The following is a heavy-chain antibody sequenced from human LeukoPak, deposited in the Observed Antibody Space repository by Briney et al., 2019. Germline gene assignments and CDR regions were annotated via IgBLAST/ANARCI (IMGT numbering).Heavy chain of an antibody. V-gene: IGHV1-2*02. Sequence: ASVKVSCKASGYTFTGYYMHWVRQAPGQGLEWMGWINPNSGGTNYAQKFQGRVTMTRDTSISTAYMELSRLRSDDTAVYYCARSQWLVQSAAFDYWGQGTLVTVSS. CDR1: GYTFTGYY. CDR2: INPNSGGT. D-gene: IGHD6-19*01. J-gene: IGHJ4*02. CDR3: ARSQWLVQSAAFDY.